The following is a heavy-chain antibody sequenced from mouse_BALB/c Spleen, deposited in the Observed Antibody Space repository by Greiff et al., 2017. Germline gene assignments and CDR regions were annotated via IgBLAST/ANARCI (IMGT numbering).Heavy chain of an antibody. CDR3: AREGYYGSSSVFAWFAY. D-gene: IGHD1-1*01. CDR1: GFTFSSYG. V-gene: IGHV5-6-3*01. J-gene: IGHJ3*01. Sequence: DVQLVESGGGLVQPGGSLKLSCAASGFTFSSYGMSWVRQTPDKRLELVATINSNGGSTYYPDSVKGRFTISRDNAKNTLYLQMSSLKSEDTAMYYCAREGYYGSSSVFAWFAYWGQGTLVTVSA. CDR2: INSNGGST.